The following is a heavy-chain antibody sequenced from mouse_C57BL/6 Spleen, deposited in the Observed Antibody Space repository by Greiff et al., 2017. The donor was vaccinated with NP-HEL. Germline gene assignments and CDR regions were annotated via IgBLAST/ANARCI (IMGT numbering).Heavy chain of an antibody. D-gene: IGHD1-1*01. Sequence: EVQLQQSGPELVKPGASVKISCKASGYSFTDYNMNWVKQSHGKSLEWIGVINPNYGTTSYNQKFKGKATLTVDKSSSTAYMQLNSLTSEDSAVYYCARRDYYGSGYAMDYWGQGTSVTVSS. V-gene: IGHV1-39*01. CDR1: GYSFTDYN. CDR3: ARRDYYGSGYAMDY. CDR2: INPNYGTT. J-gene: IGHJ4*01.